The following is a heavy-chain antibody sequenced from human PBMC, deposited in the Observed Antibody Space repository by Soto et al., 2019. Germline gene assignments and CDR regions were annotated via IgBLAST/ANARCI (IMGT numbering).Heavy chain of an antibody. CDR1: GFTISNYG. J-gene: IGHJ4*02. Sequence: QMQLVESGGGVVQLGTSLRLSCAASGFTISNYGMYWVRQTPGKGLEWVAVIYYDGSEKYYADSVKGRFTVSRDNSENTLYLHMNSLRAEDTAVYYCARDRTDDGSGHYAGFDWGQGTLVTVSS. CDR2: IYYDGSEK. D-gene: IGHD3-22*01. CDR3: ARDRTDDGSGHYAGFD. V-gene: IGHV3-33*01.